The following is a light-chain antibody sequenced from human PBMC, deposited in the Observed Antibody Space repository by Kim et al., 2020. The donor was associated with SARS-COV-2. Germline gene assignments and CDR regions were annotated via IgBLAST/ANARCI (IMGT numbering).Light chain of an antibody. J-gene: IGLJ3*02. V-gene: IGLV3-21*04. CDR3: QVWDSSSDHPV. CDR1: NIGSKS. Sequence: APGKTARITCGGNNIGSKSVNWYQPKPGQAPVLVIYYDSDRPSGIPERFSGSNSGNTSTLTISRVEAGDEADYYCQVWDSSSDHPVFGGGTQLTVL. CDR2: YDS.